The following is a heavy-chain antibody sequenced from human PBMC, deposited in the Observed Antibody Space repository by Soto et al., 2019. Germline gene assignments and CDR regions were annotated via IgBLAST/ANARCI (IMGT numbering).Heavy chain of an antibody. CDR1: GFTFSSYS. Sequence: SLRLSCAASGFTFSSYSMNWVRQAPGKGLEWVSSISSSSSYIYYADSVKGRFTISRDNAKNSLYLQMNSLRAEDTAVYYCARIGNYYYYGMDVWGQGTTVTVSS. CDR2: ISSSSSYI. V-gene: IGHV3-21*01. CDR3: ARIGNYYYYGMDV. J-gene: IGHJ6*02.